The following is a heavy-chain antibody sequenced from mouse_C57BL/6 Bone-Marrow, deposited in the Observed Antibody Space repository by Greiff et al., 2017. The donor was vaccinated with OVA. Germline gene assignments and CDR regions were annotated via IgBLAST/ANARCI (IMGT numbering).Heavy chain of an antibody. D-gene: IGHD1-1*01. Sequence: EVQLQESGPGLVKPSQSLSLTCSVTGYSITSGYYWNWIRQFPGNKLEWMGYISYDGSNNYNPSLKNRISITRDTSKNQFFLKLNSVTTEDTATSYCARAPIYYSGSSYPWYFDVWGTGTTVTVSS. CDR2: ISYDGSN. V-gene: IGHV3-6*01. J-gene: IGHJ1*03. CDR1: GYSITSGYY. CDR3: ARAPIYYSGSSYPWYFDV.